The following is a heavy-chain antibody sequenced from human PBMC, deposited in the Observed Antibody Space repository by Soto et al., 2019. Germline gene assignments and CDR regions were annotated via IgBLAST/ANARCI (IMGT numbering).Heavy chain of an antibody. CDR3: AGPGEQHRY. CDR2: IYSGGST. CDR1: GFTVSSNH. Sequence: EVQLVESGGGLVQPGGSLRLSCAASGFTVSSNHMSWVRQAPGKGLEGVSLIYSGGSTYYADSVKGRFTFSRDNSKNTLYLQMNSLRVEDTAVYYCAGPGEQHRYWGQGTLVTVSS. J-gene: IGHJ4*02. V-gene: IGHV3-66*01. D-gene: IGHD3-16*01.